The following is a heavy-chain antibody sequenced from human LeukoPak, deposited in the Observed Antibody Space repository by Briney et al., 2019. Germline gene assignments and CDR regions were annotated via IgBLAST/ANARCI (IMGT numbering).Heavy chain of an antibody. D-gene: IGHD5-18*01. Sequence: GESLKISCQGSGYNFTNYWIGWVRQMPGKGLEWMGIIYPGDSDTRYSPSFQGQVTISADKSISTAYLQWSSLKASDTAMYYCARLTRGYSYENRLVNYYYGMDVWGQGTTVTVSS. J-gene: IGHJ6*02. CDR1: GYNFTNYW. CDR2: IYPGDSDT. V-gene: IGHV5-51*01. CDR3: ARLTRGYSYENRLVNYYYGMDV.